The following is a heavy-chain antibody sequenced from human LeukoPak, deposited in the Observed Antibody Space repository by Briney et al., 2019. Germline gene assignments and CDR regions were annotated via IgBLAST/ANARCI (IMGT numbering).Heavy chain of an antibody. D-gene: IGHD1-14*01. CDR3: ARVDGEPSVSYNWFDP. J-gene: IGHJ5*02. V-gene: IGHV4-34*01. CDR2: INHSGST. CDR1: GGSFSGYY. Sequence: SETLSLTCAVYGGSFSGYYWSWIRQPPGKGLEWIGEINHSGSTNYNPSLKSRVTISVDTSKNQFSLKLSSVTAADTAVYYCARVDGEPSVSYNWFDPWGQGTLVTVSS.